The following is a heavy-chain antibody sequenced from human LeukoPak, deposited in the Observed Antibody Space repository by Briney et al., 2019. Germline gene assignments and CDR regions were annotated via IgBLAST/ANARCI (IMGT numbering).Heavy chain of an antibody. CDR1: GGSISSYY. CDR3: ARDPLALLAAIPGAFDY. V-gene: IGHV3-11*04. CDR2: ITSSGTTI. J-gene: IGHJ4*02. Sequence: LSLTCTVSGGSISSYYWSWIRQPPGKGLEWLSYITSSGTTIYYADSVKGRFTISRDNAKNSLYLQMNSLRAEDTAVYYCARDPLALLAAIPGAFDYWGQGILVTISS. D-gene: IGHD2-2*01.